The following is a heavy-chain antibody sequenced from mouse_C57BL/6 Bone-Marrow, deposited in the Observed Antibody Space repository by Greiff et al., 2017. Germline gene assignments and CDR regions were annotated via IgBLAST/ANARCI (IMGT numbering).Heavy chain of an antibody. D-gene: IGHD2-4*01. V-gene: IGHV5-17*01. CDR1: GFTFSDSG. CDR2: ISSGSSTI. J-gene: IGHJ3*01. Sequence: EVKLMESGGGLVKPGGSLILSCAASGFTFSDSGMHWVRQAPEKGLEWVAYISSGSSTIYYADTVKGRFTISRDNAKNTLFLQMTSLRSEDTAMYYCAKNDYDKMAWFAYWGQGTLVTVSA. CDR3: AKNDYDKMAWFAY.